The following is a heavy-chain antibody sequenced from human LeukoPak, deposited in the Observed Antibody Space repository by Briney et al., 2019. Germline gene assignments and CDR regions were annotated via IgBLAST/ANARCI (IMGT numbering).Heavy chain of an antibody. CDR1: GGSITNYY. CDR2: IHYSGST. Sequence: SETLSLTCTVSGGSITNYYWTWIRQPPGKGLEWIGYIHYSGSTNYNPSLKSRVTISVDTTKNQFSLKLSSVTAADTAVYYCARASVTYYYYYYMDVWGKGTTVTVSS. D-gene: IGHD4-11*01. V-gene: IGHV4-59*01. J-gene: IGHJ6*03. CDR3: ARASVTYYYYYYMDV.